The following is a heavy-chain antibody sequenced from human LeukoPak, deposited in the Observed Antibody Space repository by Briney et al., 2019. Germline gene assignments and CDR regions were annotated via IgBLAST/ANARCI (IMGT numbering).Heavy chain of an antibody. CDR3: ARVGYSGGWYADY. D-gene: IGHD6-19*01. CDR2: INHSAST. Sequence: SEALSLTCTVSGGSISSSSYYWGWIRQPPGKGLEWIGEINHSASTKYNPSLKSRVTISVDTSKNQFSLKLTSVTAADTAVYYCARVGYSGGWYADYWGQGTLVTVSS. J-gene: IGHJ4*02. CDR1: GGSISSSSYY. V-gene: IGHV4-39*07.